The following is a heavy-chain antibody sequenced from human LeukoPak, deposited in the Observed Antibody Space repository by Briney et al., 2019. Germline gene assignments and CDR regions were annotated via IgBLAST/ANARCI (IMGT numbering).Heavy chain of an antibody. V-gene: IGHV1-2*06. CDR3: ARGGRDGYKPTGY. CDR1: GYTFTGYY. Sequence: ASVKVSCKASGYTFTGYYMHWVRQAPGQGLEWMGRINPNSGGTNYAQKFQGRVPMTRDTSISTAYMELSRLRSDDTAVYYCARGGRDGYKPTGYWGQGTLVTVSS. J-gene: IGHJ4*02. CDR2: INPNSGGT. D-gene: IGHD5-24*01.